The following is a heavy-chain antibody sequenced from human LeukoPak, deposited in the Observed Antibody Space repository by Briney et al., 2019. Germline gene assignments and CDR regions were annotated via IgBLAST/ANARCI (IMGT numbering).Heavy chain of an antibody. V-gene: IGHV4-59*01. Sequence: SETLSLTCSVSGGSISPYYWSWIRQPPGKGLEWIGYIYYTGSTNYNPSLKSRVTISVDTSKNQFSLKVSSVTAADTALYYCARVPQLWFPFDYWGQGTLVTVSS. CDR1: GGSISPYY. D-gene: IGHD5-18*01. CDR2: IYYTGST. J-gene: IGHJ4*02. CDR3: ARVPQLWFPFDY.